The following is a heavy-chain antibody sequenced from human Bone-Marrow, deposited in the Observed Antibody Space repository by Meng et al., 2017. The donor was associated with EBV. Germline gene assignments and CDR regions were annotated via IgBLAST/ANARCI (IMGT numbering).Heavy chain of an antibody. Sequence: GRLLGSGGGVVQPGRSLRRACAAPGFTFSNYGMNWVRQAPGKGLEWVSVIWYDGSNKYYGDSVKGRFTVSRDNSKNTLYLQMTSLRAEDTAVYYCAREVNSVSSGFFDYWGQGTLVTVSS. CDR1: GFTFSNYG. CDR2: IWYDGSNK. D-gene: IGHD6-19*01. V-gene: IGHV3-33*01. CDR3: AREVNSVSSGFFDY. J-gene: IGHJ4*02.